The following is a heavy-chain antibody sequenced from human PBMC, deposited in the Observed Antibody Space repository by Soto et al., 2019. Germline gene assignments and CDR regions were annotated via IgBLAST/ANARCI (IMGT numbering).Heavy chain of an antibody. CDR1: GGSISSGGYY. CDR2: IYYSGGT. J-gene: IGHJ6*02. D-gene: IGHD6-13*01. V-gene: IGHV4-31*03. Sequence: QVQLQESGPGLVKPSQTLSLTCTVSGGSISSGGYYWSWIRQHPGKGLEWIGYIYYSGGTYYNPALKWRVTISVDTSKNQFSLKLSSVTAADTAVHYCARDNSQQLVFGPSRTYGMDVWGQGTTVTGSS. CDR3: ARDNSQQLVFGPSRTYGMDV.